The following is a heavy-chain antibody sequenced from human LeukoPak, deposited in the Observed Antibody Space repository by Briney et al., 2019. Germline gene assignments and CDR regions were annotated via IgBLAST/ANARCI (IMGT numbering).Heavy chain of an antibody. D-gene: IGHD3-10*01. J-gene: IGHJ4*02. V-gene: IGHV3-74*01. CDR3: ARSLWRFGELLCVGY. CDR1: GITFGNNW. Sequence: GGSLRLSCAASGITFGNNWMHWVRQGPGKGLVWISRINSDGGGAIYADSVKGRFTVSRDNAKNTLYLQMNSLRAEDTAVYYCARSLWRFGELLCVGYWGQGTLVTVSS. CDR2: INSDGGGA.